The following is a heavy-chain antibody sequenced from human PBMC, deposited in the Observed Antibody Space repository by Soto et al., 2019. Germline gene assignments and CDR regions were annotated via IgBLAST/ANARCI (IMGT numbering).Heavy chain of an antibody. CDR3: ARLDGYDNYFDY. CDR2: MHYTGFS. J-gene: IGHJ4*02. D-gene: IGHD5-12*01. Sequence: SETLSLTCSFSGDSVTSHCLTWIRQSPGQGLEWIGYMHYTGFSHYNPSLKSRVTISVDTSKSQFSLQLSSVTAADTAVYFCARLDGYDNYFDYWGQGALVTVSS. CDR1: GDSVTSHC. V-gene: IGHV4-59*02.